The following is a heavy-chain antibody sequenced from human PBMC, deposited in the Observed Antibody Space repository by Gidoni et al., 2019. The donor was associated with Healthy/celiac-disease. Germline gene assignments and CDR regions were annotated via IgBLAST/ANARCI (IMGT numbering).Heavy chain of an antibody. CDR1: GGTCSSYA. CDR3: ARGTKEGANHMAFDY. V-gene: IGHV1-69*01. J-gene: IGHJ4*02. CDR2: IIPIFGTA. Sequence: QVQLVQSGAEVKKPGSSVKVSCQASGGTCSSYALSWVRQAPGQGLEWMGGIIPIFGTANYAQKFQGRVTITADESTSPAYMELSSLRSEDTAVYYCARGTKEGANHMAFDYWGQGTLVTVSS. D-gene: IGHD2-8*01.